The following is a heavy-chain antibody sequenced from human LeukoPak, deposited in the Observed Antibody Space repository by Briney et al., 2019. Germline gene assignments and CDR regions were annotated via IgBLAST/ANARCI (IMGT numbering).Heavy chain of an antibody. V-gene: IGHV3-23*01. CDR3: AKGGTGSGSYYKNYYYYYYYMDV. J-gene: IGHJ6*03. CDR1: GFTFSSYA. CDR2: ISGSGGGT. Sequence: PGGSLRLSCAASGFTFSSYAMSWVRQAPGKGLEWVSAISGSGGGTYYADSVKGRFTISRDNSKNTLYLQMNSLRAEDTAVYYCAKGGTGSGSYYKNYYYYYYYMDVWGKGTTVTVSS. D-gene: IGHD3-10*01.